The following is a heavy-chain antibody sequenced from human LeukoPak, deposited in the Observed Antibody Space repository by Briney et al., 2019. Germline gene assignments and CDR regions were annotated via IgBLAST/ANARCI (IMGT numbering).Heavy chain of an antibody. V-gene: IGHV4-59*11. Sequence: SETLSLTCTVSGGSIGSHYWTWIRQTPGKGLEWIGYVYDIGSTKYNPSLKSRVTISVDTSKNQFSLKLSSVTAADTAVYYCARGPRISLVRGALELDYWGQGTLVTVSS. D-gene: IGHD3-10*01. J-gene: IGHJ4*02. CDR1: GGSIGSHY. CDR3: ARGPRISLVRGALELDY. CDR2: VYDIGST.